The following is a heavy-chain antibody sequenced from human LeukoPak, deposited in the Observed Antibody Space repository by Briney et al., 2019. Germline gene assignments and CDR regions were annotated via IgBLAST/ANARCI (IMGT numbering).Heavy chain of an antibody. CDR3: ATDLACNTTSCDDH. V-gene: IGHV1-18*01. J-gene: IGHJ5*02. Sequence: ASVKVSCKASGYTFTSYGISWVRQAPGQGLEWMGWISAYNGNTNYAQKLQGRVTVTTDTSTNTAYMELRSLRSDDTAVYYCATDLACNTTSCDDHWGQGTLVTVSS. CDR1: GYTFTSYG. CDR2: ISAYNGNT. D-gene: IGHD2-2*01.